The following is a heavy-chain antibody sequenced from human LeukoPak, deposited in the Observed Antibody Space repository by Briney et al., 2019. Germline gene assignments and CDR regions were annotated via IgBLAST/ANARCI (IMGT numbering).Heavy chain of an antibody. D-gene: IGHD4-23*01. CDR3: AKFYRGGFAVADAFDI. CDR1: GFTFSSYA. CDR2: ISGSGGIT. J-gene: IGHJ3*02. Sequence: GSLRLSCAASGFTFSSYAMSWVRQAPGKGLEWVSAISGSGGITYYADSVKGRFTISRDNSKNTLYLQMNSLRAEDTAVYYCAKFYRGGFAVADAFDIWGQGTMVTVSS. V-gene: IGHV3-23*01.